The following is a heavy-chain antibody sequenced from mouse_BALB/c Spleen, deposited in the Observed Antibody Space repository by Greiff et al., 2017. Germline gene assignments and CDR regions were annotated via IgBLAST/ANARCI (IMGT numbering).Heavy chain of an antibody. V-gene: IGHV1-7*01. CDR2: INPSTGYT. Sequence: QVQLQQSGAELAKPGASVTMSCKASGYTFTSYWMHWVKQRPGQGLEWIGYINPSTGYTEYNQKFKDKATLTADKSSSTAYMQLSSLTSEDSAVYYCASLYYGSRGFAYWGQGTLVTVSA. CDR1: GYTFTSYW. D-gene: IGHD1-1*01. J-gene: IGHJ3*01. CDR3: ASLYYGSRGFAY.